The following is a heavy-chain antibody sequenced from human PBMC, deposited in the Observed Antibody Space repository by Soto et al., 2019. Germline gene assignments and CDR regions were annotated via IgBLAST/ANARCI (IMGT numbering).Heavy chain of an antibody. Sequence: PSETLSLTCSISGGSISGYHWNWIRQTPGKGVEWIGYFHNSGNPKYSSSLKSRVTISVDMSEKQSSLKLTSVTAADTAVYYCACIFSGGYSYGFYYYGMDVWGQGTTVTVSS. D-gene: IGHD5-18*01. J-gene: IGHJ6*02. V-gene: IGHV4-59*01. CDR2: FHNSGNP. CDR1: GGSISGYH. CDR3: ACIFSGGYSYGFYYYGMDV.